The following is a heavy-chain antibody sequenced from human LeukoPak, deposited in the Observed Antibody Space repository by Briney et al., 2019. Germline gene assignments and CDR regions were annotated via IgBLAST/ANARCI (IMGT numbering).Heavy chain of an antibody. J-gene: IGHJ4*02. D-gene: IGHD6-13*01. V-gene: IGHV4-38-2*02. CDR1: GYSIRSGFY. CDR3: ARIGAKGERIAAAGTVDY. CDR2: IYHSGIT. Sequence: SETLSLTCTVSGYSIRSGFYWGWIRQPPGKGLEWIGNIYHSGITYYTPSLSSRVTMSVDTSKNQFSLKLSSVTAADTAVYYCARIGAKGERIAAAGTVDYWGQGTLVTVSS.